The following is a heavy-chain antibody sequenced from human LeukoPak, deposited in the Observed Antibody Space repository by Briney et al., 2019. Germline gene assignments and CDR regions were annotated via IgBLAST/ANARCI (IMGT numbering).Heavy chain of an antibody. CDR3: AREGGPIPFFDY. D-gene: IGHD3-16*01. Sequence: GGSLRLSCAASGFTFSSYAMHWVRQAPGKGLEWVAVISYDGSNKYYADSVKGRFTISRDNSKNTLYLQMNSLRAEDTAVYYCAREGGPIPFFDYWGQGTLVTVSS. CDR1: GFTFSSYA. J-gene: IGHJ4*02. CDR2: ISYDGSNK. V-gene: IGHV3-30-3*01.